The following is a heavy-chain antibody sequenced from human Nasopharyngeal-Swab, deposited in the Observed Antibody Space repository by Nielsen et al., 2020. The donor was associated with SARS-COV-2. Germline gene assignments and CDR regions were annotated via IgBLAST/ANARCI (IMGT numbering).Heavy chain of an antibody. Sequence: ASVKVSCKVSRYTLTELSMHWVRQAPGKGLEWMGGFDPEDGETIYAQKFQGRVTMTEDTSTDTAYMELSSLRSEDTAVYYCATDYAYSSGWYVGYWGQGTLVTVSS. D-gene: IGHD6-19*01. CDR3: ATDYAYSSGWYVGY. J-gene: IGHJ4*02. CDR1: RYTLTELS. V-gene: IGHV1-24*01. CDR2: FDPEDGET.